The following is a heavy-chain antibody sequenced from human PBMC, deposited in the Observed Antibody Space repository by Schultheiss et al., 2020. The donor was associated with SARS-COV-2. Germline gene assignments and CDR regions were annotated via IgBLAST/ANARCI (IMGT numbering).Heavy chain of an antibody. J-gene: IGHJ4*02. CDR2: IIPIFGTA. CDR1: GYTFTSYG. V-gene: IGHV1-18*01. D-gene: IGHD3-22*01. Sequence: ASVKVSCKASGYTFTSYGISWVRQAPGQGLEWMGGIIPIFGTANYAQKLQGRVTMTTDTSTSTAYMELRSLRSDDTAVYYCARVLPTHSSGYQDYWGQGTLVTVSS. CDR3: ARVLPTHSSGYQDY.